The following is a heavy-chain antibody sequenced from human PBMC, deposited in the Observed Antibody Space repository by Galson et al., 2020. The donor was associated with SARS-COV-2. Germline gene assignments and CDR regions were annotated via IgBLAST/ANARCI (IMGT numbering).Heavy chain of an antibody. V-gene: IGHV3-30*04. J-gene: IGHJ4*02. D-gene: IGHD1-26*01. Sequence: GGSLRLSFAASGFTFSSYAMHWVRQAPGKGLEWVAVISYDGSNKYYADSVKGRFTISRDNSKNTLYLQMNSLRAEDTAVYYCARGVSYLNTGYYFDYWGQGTLVTVSS. CDR3: ARGVSYLNTGYYFDY. CDR2: ISYDGSNK. CDR1: GFTFSSYA.